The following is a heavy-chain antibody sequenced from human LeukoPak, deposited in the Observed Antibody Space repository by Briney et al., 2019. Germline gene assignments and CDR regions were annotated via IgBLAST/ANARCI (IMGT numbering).Heavy chain of an antibody. CDR1: GFTFSSYA. Sequence: PEGSLRLSCAASGFTFSSYAMSWVRQAPGKGLEWVSAISGSGGSTYYADSVKGRFTISRDNSKNTLYLQMNSLRAEDTAVYYCAKEGGITIFGVVIIPFDYWGQGTLVTVSS. CDR2: ISGSGGST. D-gene: IGHD3-3*01. V-gene: IGHV3-23*01. J-gene: IGHJ4*02. CDR3: AKEGGITIFGVVIIPFDY.